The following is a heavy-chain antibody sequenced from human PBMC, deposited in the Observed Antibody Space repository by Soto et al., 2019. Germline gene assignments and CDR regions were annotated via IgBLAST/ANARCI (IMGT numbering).Heavy chain of an antibody. CDR3: ARTSTSGTRFDY. D-gene: IGHD1-1*01. CDR2: VYYDGHT. CDR1: GGSINNNF. J-gene: IGHJ4*02. V-gene: IGHV4-59*12. Sequence: SETLSLTCTVSGGSINNNFWGWIRQPPGKGLEWIGYVYYDGHTDYNPSLESRVTIAVDTSKNQFSLRLTSVTAADTALYYCARTSTSGTRFDYWGQGSLVTVSS.